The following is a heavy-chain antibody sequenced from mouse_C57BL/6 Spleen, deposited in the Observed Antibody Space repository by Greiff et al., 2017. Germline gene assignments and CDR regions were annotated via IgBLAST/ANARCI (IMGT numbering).Heavy chain of an antibody. D-gene: IGHD1-1*01. CDR1: GYTFTDYY. CDR2: INPNNGGT. CDR3: ASVYYGNAMDY. J-gene: IGHJ4*01. V-gene: IGHV1-26*01. Sequence: VQLQQSGPELVKPGASVKISCKASGYTFTDYYMNWVKQSHGKSLEWIGDINPNNGGTSYNQKFKGKATLTVDKSSSTAYMELRSLTSEDSAVYYCASVYYGNAMDYWGQGTSVTVSS.